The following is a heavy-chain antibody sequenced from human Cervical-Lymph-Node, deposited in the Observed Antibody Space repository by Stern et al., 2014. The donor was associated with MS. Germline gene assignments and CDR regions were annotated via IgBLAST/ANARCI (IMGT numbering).Heavy chain of an antibody. CDR3: AHRVSXXXXFAP. J-gene: IGHJ5*02. CDR1: GFSLTTTGEG. V-gene: IGHV2-5*02. CDR2: IYWDDDK. Sequence: QITLKESGPTLVKPTQTLTLTCTFSGFSLTTTGEGVAWIRQPPGQALEWLALIYWDDDKRYNTSLQSRLTITKDTSKSQVVLTLTNIDLVDTATYYCAHRVSXXXXFAPWGQXXXVTVSS.